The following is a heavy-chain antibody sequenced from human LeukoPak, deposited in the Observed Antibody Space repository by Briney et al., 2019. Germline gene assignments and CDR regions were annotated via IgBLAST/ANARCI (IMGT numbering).Heavy chain of an antibody. CDR1: GFTFNNYG. CDR3: AKDAYTGSGSGDY. J-gene: IGHJ4*02. D-gene: IGHD3-10*01. V-gene: IGHV3-33*06. Sequence: PGGSLRLSCAASGFTFNNYGMHWVRQAPGKGLEWVAVIWYDGSNKDYADSVKGRFIISRDNSKNMLYLQMNSLRAEDTAVHYCAKDAYTGSGSGDYWGLGTLVTVSS. CDR2: IWYDGSNK.